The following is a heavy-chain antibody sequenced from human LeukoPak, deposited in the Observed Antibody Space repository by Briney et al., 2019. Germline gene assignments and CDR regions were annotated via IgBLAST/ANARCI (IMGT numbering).Heavy chain of an antibody. CDR3: AGGGIWYYYYMDV. D-gene: IGHD3-3*02. CDR1: GAFINTNGYF. J-gene: IGHJ6*03. V-gene: IGHV4-39*07. CDR2: IYYSGNT. Sequence: SETLSLTCTVSGAFINTNGYFWGWIRQPPGKGLEWIANIYYSGNTYFNPSLKSRVTISVDTSKNQFSLKLSSVTAADTAVYYCAGGGIWYYYYMDVWGKGTTVTVSS.